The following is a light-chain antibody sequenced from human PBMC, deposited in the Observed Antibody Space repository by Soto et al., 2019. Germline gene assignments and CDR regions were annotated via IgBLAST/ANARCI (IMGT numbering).Light chain of an antibody. Sequence: TQSPATLSVSTGERATLSWGASQSVSSSYLAWYKQKPRHAPRLLIYGASSRATGIPDSFSGSGSGTEFTLTISRMEPEDFAVYYCQQYDNSWTFGQGTKVDIK. V-gene: IGKV3-20*01. CDR2: GAS. J-gene: IGKJ1*01. CDR1: QSVSSSY. CDR3: QQYDNSWT.